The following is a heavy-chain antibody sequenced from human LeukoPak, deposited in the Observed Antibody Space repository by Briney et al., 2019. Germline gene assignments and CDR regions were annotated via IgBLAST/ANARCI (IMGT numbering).Heavy chain of an antibody. CDR3: ARAWETPAATLPTYYYYYKDV. CDR2: IIPIFGTA. Sequence: SVKVSCKASGGTFSSYAISWVRQAPGQGLEWMGGIIPIFGTANYAQKFQGRVTITTDESTSTAYMELSSLRSEDTAVYYCARAWETPAATLPTYYYYYKDVWGKGTTVTVSS. CDR1: GGTFSSYA. V-gene: IGHV1-69*05. J-gene: IGHJ6*03. D-gene: IGHD2-2*01.